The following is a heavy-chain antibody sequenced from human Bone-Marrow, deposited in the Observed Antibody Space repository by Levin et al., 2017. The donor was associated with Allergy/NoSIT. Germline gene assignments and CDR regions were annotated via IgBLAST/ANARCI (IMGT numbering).Heavy chain of an antibody. CDR3: ARGLRGMATITGVHS. CDR2: ISSSSRHI. D-gene: IGHD5-24*01. V-gene: IGHV3-21*01. J-gene: IGHJ4*02. CDR1: GFTFLSYT. Sequence: GESLKISCAASGFTFLSYTMAWVRQAPGKGLEWVSSISSSSRHIYYADSLKGRFTISRDNAKNSLYLQMSSLRVEDTAEYYCARGLRGMATITGVHSWGQGTLVTVSS.